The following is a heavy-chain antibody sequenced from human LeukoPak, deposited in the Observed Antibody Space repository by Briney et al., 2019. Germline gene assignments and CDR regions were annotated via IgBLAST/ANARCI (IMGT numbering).Heavy chain of an antibody. CDR3: ARFHCSTTSCYRWFDP. CDR2: MYYSGST. D-gene: IGHD2-2*01. J-gene: IGHJ5*02. Sequence: SETLSLTCTVSGGSISGYYWSWLRQPPGKGLEWIGYMYYSGSTTYNPSLKSRVTISVDTSKNQFSLKLTSVTAADTAVYYCARFHCSTTSCYRWFDPWGQGALVTVSS. V-gene: IGHV4-59*01. CDR1: GGSISGYY.